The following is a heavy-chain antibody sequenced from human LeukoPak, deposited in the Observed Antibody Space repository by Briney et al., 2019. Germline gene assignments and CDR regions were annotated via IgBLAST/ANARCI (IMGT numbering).Heavy chain of an antibody. J-gene: IGHJ4*02. D-gene: IGHD5-18*01. CDR1: GFTFSSYG. V-gene: IGHV3-30*03. CDR2: ISYDGSNK. Sequence: PGGSLRLSCAASGFTFSSYGMHWVRQAPGKGLEWVAVISYDGSNKYYADSVKGRFTISRDNSKNTLYLQMNSLRAEDTAVYYCATTPGYSYGYLDYWGQGTLVTVSS. CDR3: ATTPGYSYGYLDY.